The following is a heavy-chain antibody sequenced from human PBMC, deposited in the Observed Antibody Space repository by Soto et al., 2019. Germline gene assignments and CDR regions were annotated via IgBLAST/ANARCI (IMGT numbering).Heavy chain of an antibody. V-gene: IGHV1-69*01. D-gene: IGHD3-22*01. CDR2: IIPIFGTA. J-gene: IGHJ4*02. Sequence: QVQLVQSGAEVKKPGSSMKVSCKASGGTFSSYAISWVRQAPGQGLEWMGGIIPIFGTANYAQKFPGRVTIXXNXSXXTASMELSSLRSEDTAVYYCARDTGYYDSNSYCDYWGQGTLVTVSS. CDR1: GGTFSSYA. CDR3: ARDTGYYDSNSYCDY.